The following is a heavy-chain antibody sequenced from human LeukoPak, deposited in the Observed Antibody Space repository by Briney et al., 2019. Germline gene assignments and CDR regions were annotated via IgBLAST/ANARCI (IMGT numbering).Heavy chain of an antibody. Sequence: SETLSLTCAVYGGSFSGYYWRWIRQPPGKGVDCIGEINHSATTNYNPSLNTRVTISVDTSKNQFSLKLSSVTAADTAVYYCARDPISALHLDYWGQGTLVTVSS. V-gene: IGHV4-34*01. CDR3: ARDPISALHLDY. CDR2: INHSATT. CDR1: GGSFSGYY. J-gene: IGHJ4*02. D-gene: IGHD6-6*01.